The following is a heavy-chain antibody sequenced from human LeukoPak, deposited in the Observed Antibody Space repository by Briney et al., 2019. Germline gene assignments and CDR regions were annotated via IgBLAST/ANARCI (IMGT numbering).Heavy chain of an antibody. D-gene: IGHD7-27*01. CDR1: GFTFGNYG. CDR3: AKDGGLWVSAHWGDS. V-gene: IGHV3-30*18. Sequence: AGGSLRLSCAVSGFTFGNYGMHWVRQAPGKGLEWVALISYDGSSEYYAGSVKGRFTISRDNSKITVYLQMNSLKAEDTAVYYCAKDGGLWVSAHWGDSWGRGTLVTVSS. CDR2: ISYDGSSE. J-gene: IGHJ4*02.